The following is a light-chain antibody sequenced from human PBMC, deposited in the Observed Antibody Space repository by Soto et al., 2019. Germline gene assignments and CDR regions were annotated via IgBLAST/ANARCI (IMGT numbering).Light chain of an antibody. Sequence: QSALTQPASVSGSPGQSITISCTGTSSDVGGYNYVSWYQQHPGKAPKLMIHEVSNRPSGVSNRFSGSKSGNTASLTISGLQAEDEADYYCSSYTSRGVVFGGGTKLTVL. CDR1: SSDVGGYNY. V-gene: IGLV2-14*01. CDR2: EVS. CDR3: SSYTSRGVV. J-gene: IGLJ2*01.